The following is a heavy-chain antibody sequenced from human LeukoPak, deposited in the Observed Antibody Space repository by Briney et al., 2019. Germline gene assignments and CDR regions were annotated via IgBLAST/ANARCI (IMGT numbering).Heavy chain of an antibody. D-gene: IGHD3-22*01. CDR1: GYTFTSYY. CDR2: INPSGGST. V-gene: IGHV1-46*01. J-gene: IGHJ4*02. CDR3: ARVTYYYDSSGYYGYYSYYFDY. Sequence: ASVKVSCKASGYTFTSYYMHWVRQAPGQGLEWMGIINPSGGSTSYAQKFQGRVTMTRDMSTSTVYMELSSLRSEDTAVYYCARVTYYYDSSGYYGYYSYYFDYWGQGTLVTVSS.